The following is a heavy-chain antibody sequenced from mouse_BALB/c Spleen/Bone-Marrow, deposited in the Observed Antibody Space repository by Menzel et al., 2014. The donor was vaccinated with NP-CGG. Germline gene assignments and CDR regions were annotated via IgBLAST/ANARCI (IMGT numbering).Heavy chain of an antibody. V-gene: IGHV1S132*01. D-gene: IGHD2-4*01. J-gene: IGHJ4*01. CDR1: GYTFTSYW. CDR3: ARRDYDYDDYSMDY. CDR2: MFPRTGAP. Sequence: QVQLQQSGAELVKPGASVKLSCKPSGYTFTSYWIQWVKQRPGQGLGWIGEMFPRTGAPYYNGRFRATLTIDTSSSTAYMQLSSLTSEDSAVYFCARRDYDYDDYSMDYWGQGTSVTVSS.